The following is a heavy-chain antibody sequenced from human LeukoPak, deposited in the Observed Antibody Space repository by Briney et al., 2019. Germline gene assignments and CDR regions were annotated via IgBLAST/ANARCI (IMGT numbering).Heavy chain of an antibody. J-gene: IGHJ6*03. Sequence: SETLSLTCAVYGGSFSGYYWSWIRQPPGKGLEWIGEINHSGSTNYNPSLKSRVTISVDTSKNQFSLKLSSVTAADTAVYYCASILAPYYYMDVWGKGTTVTVSS. CDR1: GGSFSGYY. CDR3: ASILAPYYYMDV. D-gene: IGHD3-9*01. V-gene: IGHV4-34*01. CDR2: INHSGST.